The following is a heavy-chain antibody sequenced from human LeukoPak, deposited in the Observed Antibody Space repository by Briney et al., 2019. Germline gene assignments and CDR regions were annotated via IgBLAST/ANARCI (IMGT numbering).Heavy chain of an antibody. D-gene: IGHD3-16*01. CDR2: ISAYNGNT. Sequence: ASVKVSCKASGYTFTSYGISWVRQAPGQGLEWMGWISAYNGNTNYAQKLQGRVTMTTDTSTSTAYMELRSLRSDDTAVYYCARGTGGVSKLLYAFDIWGQGTMVTVSS. J-gene: IGHJ3*02. V-gene: IGHV1-18*01. CDR3: ARGTGGVSKLLYAFDI. CDR1: GYTFTSYG.